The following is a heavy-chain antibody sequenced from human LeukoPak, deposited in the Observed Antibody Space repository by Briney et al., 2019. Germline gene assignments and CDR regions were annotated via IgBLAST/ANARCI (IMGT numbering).Heavy chain of an antibody. CDR2: IYSVGNT. Sequence: SGGSLRLSCAASGFTVSNNYMGWVRQAPAKGLEWVSVIYSVGNTYYADSVRGRFTISRDNSKNTLYLQMNSLRVEDTAVYYCAGSLAYCGGDCRLGDYWGLGTLVTVSS. V-gene: IGHV3-66*01. CDR3: AGSLAYCGGDCRLGDY. D-gene: IGHD2-21*02. J-gene: IGHJ4*02. CDR1: GFTVSNNY.